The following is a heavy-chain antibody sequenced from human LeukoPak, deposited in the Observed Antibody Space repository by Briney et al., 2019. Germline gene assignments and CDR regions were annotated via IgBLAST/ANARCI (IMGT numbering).Heavy chain of an antibody. CDR3: AKSNGYGLVDI. CDR2: IYYSGSP. D-gene: IGHD3-10*01. CDR1: GYSISSGYY. J-gene: IGHJ3*02. Sequence: SETLSLTCTVSGYSISSGYYWGWIRQPPGKGLEWIGSIYYSGSPYYNPSLKSRVTISLDTSRNQFSLKLNSVTAADTAVYYCAKSNGYGLVDIWGQGTMVTVSS. V-gene: IGHV4-38-2*02.